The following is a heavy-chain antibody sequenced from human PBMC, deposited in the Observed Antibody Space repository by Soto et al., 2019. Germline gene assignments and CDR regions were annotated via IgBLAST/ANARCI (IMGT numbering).Heavy chain of an antibody. CDR3: ARDPIELAGTFDY. V-gene: IGHV3-48*02. CDR1: GFSFSSHS. Sequence: GGSLRLSCVASGFSFSSHSMNWVRQAPGKGLEWISYMGGSISTIYYADSVKGRFTISRDNAKNSLYLQMNSLRHEDTAVYYCARDPIELAGTFDYWGQGTLVTVSS. D-gene: IGHD6-19*01. J-gene: IGHJ4*02. CDR2: MGGSISTI.